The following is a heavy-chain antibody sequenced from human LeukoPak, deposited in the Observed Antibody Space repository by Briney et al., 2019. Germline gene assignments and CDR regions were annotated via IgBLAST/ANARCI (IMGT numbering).Heavy chain of an antibody. Sequence: GGSLRLSCAASGFIVSSNYMTWVRQAPGKGLEWISVYSGGTTYYADSVKGRFSISRDNSNNTLYLQMNSLRAEDTAVYYCARVNRGAYDSWGQGTLVTVSS. D-gene: IGHD5-12*01. V-gene: IGHV3-53*01. CDR1: GFIVSSNY. CDR3: ARVNRGAYDS. CDR2: YSGGTT. J-gene: IGHJ5*02.